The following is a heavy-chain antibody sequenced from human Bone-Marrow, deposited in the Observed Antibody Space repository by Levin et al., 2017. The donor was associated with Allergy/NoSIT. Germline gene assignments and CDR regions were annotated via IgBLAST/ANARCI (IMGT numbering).Heavy chain of an antibody. V-gene: IGHV3-11*01. Sequence: GGSLRLSCAASGYTFSEYYMNWIRQAPGKGLEWISYISSSSGGSTIYYAGSVKGRFTISRDNTKKSLYLQMNSLRAEDTAVYYCTRGTETAWFDIWGQGALVTVSS. CDR1: GYTFSEYY. D-gene: IGHD3/OR15-3a*01. CDR3: TRGTETAWFDI. J-gene: IGHJ5*02. CDR2: ISSSSGGSTI.